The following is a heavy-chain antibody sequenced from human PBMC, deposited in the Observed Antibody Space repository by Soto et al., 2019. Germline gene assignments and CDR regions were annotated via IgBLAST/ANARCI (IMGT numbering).Heavy chain of an antibody. CDR1: GGSVSSSSYY. Sequence: SETLSLTCSVSGGSVSSSSYYWDWIRQPPGKGLEWIGNIYYDGNTYYNPSLKSRVTISVDTSKNQFSLKLTSVTAADTAVYYCARRIHTREFDYWGQGTRVTVSS. CDR3: ARRIHTREFDY. V-gene: IGHV4-39*01. CDR2: IYYDGNT. J-gene: IGHJ4*02.